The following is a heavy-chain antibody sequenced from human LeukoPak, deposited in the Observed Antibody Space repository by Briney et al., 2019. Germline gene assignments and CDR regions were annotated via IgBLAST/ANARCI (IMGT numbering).Heavy chain of an antibody. J-gene: IGHJ4*02. CDR2: MNPISGNT. CDR3: SRDTYDSSGYYLDY. D-gene: IGHD3-22*01. CDR1: GYTFTSYD. Sequence: ASVKVSCKASGYTFTSYDINWVRQATGQGLEWVGWMNPISGNTGHAQKFQGRVTMTRDTSISTAYMELRSLRSDDTAVYYCSRDTYDSSGYYLDYWGQGTLVTVSS. V-gene: IGHV1-8*01.